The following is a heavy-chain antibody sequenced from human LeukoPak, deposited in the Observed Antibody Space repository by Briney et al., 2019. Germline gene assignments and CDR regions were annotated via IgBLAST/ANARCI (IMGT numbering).Heavy chain of an antibody. CDR3: AKVSNRCSSTSCYEGAFDI. J-gene: IGHJ3*02. CDR2: IRYDGSNK. V-gene: IGHV3-30*02. Sequence: GGSPRLSCAASGFTFGSYGMHWVRQAPGKGLEWVAFIRYDGSNKYYADSVKGRFTISRDNSKNTLYLQMNSLRAEDTAVYYCAKVSNRCSSTSCYEGAFDIWGQGTMVTVSS. D-gene: IGHD2-2*01. CDR1: GFTFGSYG.